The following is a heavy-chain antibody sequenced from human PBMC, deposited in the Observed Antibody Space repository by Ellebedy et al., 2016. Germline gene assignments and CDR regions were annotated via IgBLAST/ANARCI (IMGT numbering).Heavy chain of an antibody. CDR2: SDYSGGS. D-gene: IGHD2-21*02. CDR3: VRDLRGGDHMRDFDY. V-gene: IGHV4-39*07. J-gene: IGHJ4*01. CDR1: GGSISRSDSC. Sequence: SETLSLTCTVSGGSISRSDSCWGWIRQPPGKGLEWIGSSDYSGGSFLNPSLMSRVTLSIDMSRRQFSLKLTSVTAADTAVYYCVRDLRGGDHMRDFDYWGHGTLVTVST.